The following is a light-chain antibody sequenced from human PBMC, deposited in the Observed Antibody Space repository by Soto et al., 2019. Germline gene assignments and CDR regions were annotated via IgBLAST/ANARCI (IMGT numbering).Light chain of an antibody. J-gene: IGKJ1*01. CDR2: DTS. V-gene: IGKV3-11*01. CDR3: QQSSKFLWT. Sequence: EIVLTQSPATLSLSPGERATLSCRASQSVSNCLAWYQQKPGQAPRLLMYDTSNRAPGIPARFSGSGSGTDFTLTISSLEPEDFAVYFCQQSSKFLWTFGQGTKVEI. CDR1: QSVSNC.